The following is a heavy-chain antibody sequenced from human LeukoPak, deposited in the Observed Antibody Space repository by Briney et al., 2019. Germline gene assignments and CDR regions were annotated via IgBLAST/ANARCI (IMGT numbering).Heavy chain of an antibody. CDR3: ARGGSGRWNWFDP. D-gene: IGHD6-19*01. CDR1: GYTFTSYY. J-gene: IGHJ5*02. V-gene: IGHV1-46*01. CDR2: INPGSGGT. Sequence: ASVKVSCKTSGYTFTSYYMHWVRQPPGQGLEWVGLINPGSGGTKYTQQFQGRVTITTDTSTSTVYMELSRLRSEDTAMYYCARGGSGRWNWFDPWGQGTLVTVSS.